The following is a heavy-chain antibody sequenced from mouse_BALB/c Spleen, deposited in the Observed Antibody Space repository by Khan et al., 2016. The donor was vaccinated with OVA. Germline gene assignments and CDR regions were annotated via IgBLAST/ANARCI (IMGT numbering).Heavy chain of an antibody. V-gene: IGHV5-6*01. Sequence: EVELVESGGDLVKPGGSLKLSCAASGFTFSTFGMSWVRPTPDKRLEWVATISTGGSYTYYPDIVKGRFIISRDNAKNTLDLQMSSLKSEDTAMYYCTRLAYYYDSEGFAYWGQGTLVTVSA. CDR2: ISTGGSYT. D-gene: IGHD1-1*01. CDR1: GFTFSTFG. J-gene: IGHJ3*01. CDR3: TRLAYYYDSEGFAY.